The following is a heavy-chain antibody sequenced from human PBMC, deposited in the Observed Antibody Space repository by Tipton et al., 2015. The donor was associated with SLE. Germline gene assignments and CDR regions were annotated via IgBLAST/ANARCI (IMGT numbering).Heavy chain of an antibody. Sequence: TLSLTCTVSGGSISSYYWSWIRQPPGKGLEWIGYIYYSGSTNYNPSLKSRVTISVDTSKNQFSLKLSSVTAADTAVYYCARVPPGGYFDFWGQGTLVTVSS. V-gene: IGHV4-59*12. CDR2: IYYSGST. CDR1: GGSISSYY. J-gene: IGHJ4*02. D-gene: IGHD1-26*01. CDR3: ARVPPGGYFDF.